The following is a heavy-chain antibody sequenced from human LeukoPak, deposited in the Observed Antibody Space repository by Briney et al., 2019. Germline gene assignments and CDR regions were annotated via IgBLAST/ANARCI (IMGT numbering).Heavy chain of an antibody. Sequence: ASVKVSCKASGYTFTDYYMHWVRQAPGQGLEWMGWIDPNSGGTNYAQKFQGRVTMTRDTSISTAYMELSGLRSDDTAVYYCARDSSVFGVVGAFDIWGQGTMVTVSS. CDR1: GYTFTDYY. V-gene: IGHV1-2*02. J-gene: IGHJ3*02. CDR3: ARDSSVFGVVGAFDI. D-gene: IGHD3-3*01. CDR2: IDPNSGGT.